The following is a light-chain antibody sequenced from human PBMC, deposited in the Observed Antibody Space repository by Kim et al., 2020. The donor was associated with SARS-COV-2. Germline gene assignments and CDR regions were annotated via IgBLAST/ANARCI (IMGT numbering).Light chain of an antibody. Sequence: SYEPTQPPSVSVSPGQTASITCFGDKLGDKYACXYQQKPGQSPVLVIYQDSKRTSGIPERFSGSNFGNTATLTISGTQPLDEADYYCQAWDSSTVVFGGG. CDR1: KLGDKY. CDR3: QAWDSSTVV. J-gene: IGLJ2*01. CDR2: QDS. V-gene: IGLV3-1*01.